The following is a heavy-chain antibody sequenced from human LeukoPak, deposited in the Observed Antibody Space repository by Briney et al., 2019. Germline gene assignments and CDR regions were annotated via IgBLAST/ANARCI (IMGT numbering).Heavy chain of an antibody. CDR3: ARDETDYGDYRLDY. CDR1: GFTVSSNY. V-gene: IGHV3-66*01. Sequence: GGSLRLFCAASGFTVSSNYMSWVRQAPGKGLEWVSVIYSGGSTYYADSVKGRFTISRDNSKNTLYLQMNSLRAEDTAVYYCARDETDYGDYRLDYWGQGTLVTVSS. CDR2: IYSGGST. J-gene: IGHJ4*02. D-gene: IGHD4-17*01.